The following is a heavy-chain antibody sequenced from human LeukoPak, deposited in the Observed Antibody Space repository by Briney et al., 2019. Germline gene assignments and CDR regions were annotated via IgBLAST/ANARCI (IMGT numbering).Heavy chain of an antibody. J-gene: IGHJ4*02. D-gene: IGHD1-26*01. CDR3: ARRSGSYFDY. V-gene: IGHV4-38-2*01. CDR2: MYHSGNT. Sequence: SETLSLTCAVSGYSISSGYYWGWIRQPPGKGLEWIGSMYHSGNTFYNPSLKSRVTISVDTSKNHFSLNLASVTAADTAVYFCARRSGSYFDYWGQGTLVTVSS. CDR1: GYSISSGYY.